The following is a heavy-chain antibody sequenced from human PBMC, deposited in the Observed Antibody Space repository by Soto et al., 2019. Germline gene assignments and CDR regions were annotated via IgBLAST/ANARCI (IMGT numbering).Heavy chain of an antibody. J-gene: IGHJ5*02. CDR1: GGTFSSYA. Sequence: SVKVSCKASGGTFSSYAISWVRQAPGQGLEWMGGIIPIFGTANYAQKFQGRVTITADESTSTAYMELSSLRSEDTAVYYCARDEYYYGSGSLNNWFDPWGQGTLVTVSS. CDR3: ARDEYYYGSGSLNNWFDP. V-gene: IGHV1-69*13. CDR2: IIPIFGTA. D-gene: IGHD3-10*01.